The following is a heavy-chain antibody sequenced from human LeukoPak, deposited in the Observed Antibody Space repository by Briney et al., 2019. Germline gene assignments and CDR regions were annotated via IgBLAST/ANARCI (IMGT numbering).Heavy chain of an antibody. J-gene: IGHJ4*02. CDR3: ARVVYYDSSESFSFDY. CDR2: IYYSGST. V-gene: IGHV4-39*01. Sequence: WVRQPPGKGLEWIGSIYYSGSTYYNPSLKSRVTISVDTSKNQFSLKLSSVTAADTAVYYCARVVYYDSSESFSFDYWGQGTLVTVSS. D-gene: IGHD3-22*01.